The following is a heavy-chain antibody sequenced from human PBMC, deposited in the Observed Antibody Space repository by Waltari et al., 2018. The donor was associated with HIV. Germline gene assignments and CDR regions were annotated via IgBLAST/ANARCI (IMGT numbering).Heavy chain of an antibody. CDR2: VNPATGYT. J-gene: IGHJ3*01. CDR3: ARGDRSLAYLLDVFHF. V-gene: IGHV1-2*02. Sequence: QVQLAQSASEVTRPGASVNVPRKASGYTFTGHFIHWVRQAPGQGPEWVGWVNPATGYTDSAQKCEDRVTMTTDTPLTTAYLELAGLQSNDTAVYYCARGDRSLAYLLDVFHFWGQGTLVTVSS. CDR1: GYTFTGHF. D-gene: IGHD3-16*01.